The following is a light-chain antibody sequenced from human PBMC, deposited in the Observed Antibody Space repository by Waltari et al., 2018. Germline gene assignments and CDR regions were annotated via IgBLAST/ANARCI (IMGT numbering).Light chain of an antibody. J-gene: IGKJ2*01. CDR1: QSFLYSSNNKNY. CDR2: WAS. CDR3: QQYYSTPYT. V-gene: IGKV4-1*01. Sequence: DIVMTQSPDSLAVSLGERAIINCKSSQSFLYSSNNKNYLAWYQQKPGQPPNLLIYWASTRESGVPDRFSGSGSGTDFTLTISSLQAEDVAVYYCQQYYSTPYTFGQGTKLEIK.